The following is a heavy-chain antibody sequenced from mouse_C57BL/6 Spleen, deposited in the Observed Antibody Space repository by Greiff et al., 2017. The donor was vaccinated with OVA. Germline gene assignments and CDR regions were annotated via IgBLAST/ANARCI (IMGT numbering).Heavy chain of an antibody. CDR1: GYTFTSYG. V-gene: IGHV1-81*01. J-gene: IGHJ4*01. Sequence: QVQLQQSGAELARPGASVKLSCKASGYTFTSYGISWVKQRTGQGLEWIGEIYPRSGNTYYNEKFKGKATLTADKSSSTAYMRLRSLTSEDSAVYFCARWGYDYDGYYAMDYWGQGTSVTVSS. CDR2: IYPRSGNT. CDR3: ARWGYDYDGYYAMDY. D-gene: IGHD2-4*01.